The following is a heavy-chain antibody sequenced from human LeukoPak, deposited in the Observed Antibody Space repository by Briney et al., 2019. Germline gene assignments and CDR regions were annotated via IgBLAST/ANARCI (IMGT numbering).Heavy chain of an antibody. CDR1: GFTFSSYA. D-gene: IGHD6-19*01. V-gene: IGHV3-23*01. J-gene: IGHJ3*02. Sequence: QSGGSLRLSCAASGFTFSSYAMSWVRQAPGKGLEWVSAISGSGGSTYYADSVKGRFTISRDNSKNTLYLQMNSLRAEDTAVYYCAKDQWALIAVAGADAFDIWGQGTMVTVSS. CDR3: AKDQWALIAVAGADAFDI. CDR2: ISGSGGST.